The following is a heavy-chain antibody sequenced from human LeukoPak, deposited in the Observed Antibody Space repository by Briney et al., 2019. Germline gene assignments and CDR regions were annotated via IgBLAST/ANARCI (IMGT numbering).Heavy chain of an antibody. CDR2: IWYDGSNK. Sequence: PGGSLSLSCAASGFTFSSYGMHWVRQAPGKGLEWVAVIWYDGSNKYYADSVKGRFTISRDNSKNTLYLQMNSLRAEDTAVYYCAREKLNRGYFDYWGQGTLVTVSS. J-gene: IGHJ4*02. V-gene: IGHV3-33*01. CDR3: AREKLNRGYFDY. D-gene: IGHD3-10*01. CDR1: GFTFSSYG.